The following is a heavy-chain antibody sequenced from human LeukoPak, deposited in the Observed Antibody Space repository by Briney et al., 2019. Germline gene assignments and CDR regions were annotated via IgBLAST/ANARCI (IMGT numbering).Heavy chain of an antibody. Sequence: PSETLSLTCSVSGGSIISSNYYWGWIRQPPGKGLEWIGSIYQSGSGSSYYNPSLKSRVTISVGTSKNQFSLKLSSVTAADTAVYYCARQSDFWSGHVGDYWGQGTLVTVSS. CDR2: IYQSGSGSS. D-gene: IGHD3-3*01. J-gene: IGHJ4*02. CDR3: ARQSDFWSGHVGDY. CDR1: GGSIISSNYY. V-gene: IGHV4-39*01.